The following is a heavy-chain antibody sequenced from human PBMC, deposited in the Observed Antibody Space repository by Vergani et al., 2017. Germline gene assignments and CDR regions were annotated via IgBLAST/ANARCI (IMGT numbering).Heavy chain of an antibody. Sequence: QVTLKESGPALVKPTQTLTLTCTFSGFSLSTSGMRASWLRQPPGKALEWLARIDWDDDKFYSTSLKTRITISKDTSKNQVVLTMTNMDPVDTATYYCALRYYDFWSGYSLDYWGQGTLVTVSS. J-gene: IGHJ4*02. CDR3: ALRYYDFWSGYSLDY. CDR2: IDWDDDK. V-gene: IGHV2-70*04. CDR1: GFSLSTSGMR. D-gene: IGHD3-3*01.